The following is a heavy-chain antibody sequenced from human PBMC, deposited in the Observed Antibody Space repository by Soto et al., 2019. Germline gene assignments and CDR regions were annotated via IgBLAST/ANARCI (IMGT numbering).Heavy chain of an antibody. CDR1: GYPYTNSY. J-gene: IGHJ6*02. V-gene: IGHV1-2*02. D-gene: IGHD6-19*01. CDR2: IHPNTGGT. Sequence: QVQLVQSGAEVRKPGASVKVSCKASGYPYTNSYMHWVRQAPGQGLEWMGWIHPNTGGTNYAQKFQGRVTMIRDTSVSTAYMELNRLTSDDTAIYFCASDFRTRGWFRQAGNFAMDVWGQGTTVTVS. CDR3: ASDFRTRGWFRQAGNFAMDV.